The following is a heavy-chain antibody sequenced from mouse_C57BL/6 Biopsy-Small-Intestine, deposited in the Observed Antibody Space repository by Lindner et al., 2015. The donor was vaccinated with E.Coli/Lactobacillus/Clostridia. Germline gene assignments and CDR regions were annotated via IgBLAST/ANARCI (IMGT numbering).Heavy chain of an antibody. CDR3: AGRPTAQATRGDYFDY. D-gene: IGHD3-2*02. Sequence: VQLQESGAELVKPGASVKISCKASGYAFSSYWMNWVKQRPGKGLEWIGQIYPGDGDTNYNGKFKGKATLTADKSSSTAYMQLSSLTSEDSAVYFCAGRPTAQATRGDYFDYWGQGTTHTVSS. CDR1: GYAFSSYW. CDR2: IYPGDGDT. J-gene: IGHJ2*01. V-gene: IGHV1-80*01.